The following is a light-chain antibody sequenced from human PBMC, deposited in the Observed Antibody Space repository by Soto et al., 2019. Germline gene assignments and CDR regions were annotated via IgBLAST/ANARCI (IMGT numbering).Light chain of an antibody. Sequence: DIQMTQSPSSLSASVGDRVTITCRASQSISSYLNWYQQKPGNAPKLLIYAASSLQSGVPSRFSGSGSGTAFTLTISSLQPEDFATYYCQQSYSNPRFTFGPGTKVDIK. V-gene: IGKV1-39*01. CDR1: QSISSY. J-gene: IGKJ3*01. CDR3: QQSYSNPRFT. CDR2: AAS.